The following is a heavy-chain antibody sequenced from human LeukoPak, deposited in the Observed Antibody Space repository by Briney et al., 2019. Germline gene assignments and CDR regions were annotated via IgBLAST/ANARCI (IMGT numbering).Heavy chain of an antibody. CDR1: GDTFTGYY. D-gene: IGHD6-13*01. CDR3: AREHSSSWFGNWFDR. V-gene: IGHV1-2*02. Sequence: ASVKVSCKASGDTFTGYYMHWVRQAPGQGLEWMGWINPNSGGTNYAQKFQGRVTMTRDTSISTAYMELSRLRSDDTAVYYCAREHSSSWFGNWFDRWGQGTLVTVSS. CDR2: INPNSGGT. J-gene: IGHJ5*02.